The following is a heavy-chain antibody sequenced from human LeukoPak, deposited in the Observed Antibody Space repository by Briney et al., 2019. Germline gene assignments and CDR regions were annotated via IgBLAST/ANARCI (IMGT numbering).Heavy chain of an antibody. CDR2: IIYSGVSR. V-gene: IGHV3-23*03. CDR1: GFTFSSYA. J-gene: IGHJ4*02. CDR3: AKQLGYCSDGSCYFPY. Sequence: HPGGSLRLSCAASGFTFSSYAMSWVRQAPGKGLEWVSIIYSGVSRYYADSVQGRFTISRDNSKNTLCLQMNSLRAEDTAVYYCAKQLGYCSDGSCYFPYWGQGTLVTVSS. D-gene: IGHD2-15*01.